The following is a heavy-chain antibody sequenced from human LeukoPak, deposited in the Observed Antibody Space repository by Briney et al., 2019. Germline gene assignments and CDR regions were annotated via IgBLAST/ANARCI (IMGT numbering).Heavy chain of an antibody. CDR1: GGSFSGYY. V-gene: IGHV4-34*01. Sequence: SETLSLTCAVYGGSFSGYYWSWIRQPPGKGLEWTGEINHSGSTNYNPSLKSRVTISVDTSKNQFSLKLSSVTAADTAVYYCARPRYSSSWYTVGAYIWGQGTMVTVSS. J-gene: IGHJ3*02. D-gene: IGHD6-13*01. CDR2: INHSGST. CDR3: ARPRYSSSWYTVGAYI.